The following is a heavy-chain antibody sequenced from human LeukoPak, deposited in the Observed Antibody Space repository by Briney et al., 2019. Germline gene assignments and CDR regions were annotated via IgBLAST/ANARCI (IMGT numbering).Heavy chain of an antibody. V-gene: IGHV3-66*01. CDR1: GFTFSSFS. CDR3: ARAGRDGYPIDY. J-gene: IGHJ4*02. Sequence: GGSLRLSCAASGFTFSSFSMNWVRQAPGKGLEWVSVIYSGGSTYYTDSVKGRFTISRDTSKNTLYLQMNSLRAEDTAVYYCARAGRDGYPIDYWGQGTLVTVSS. D-gene: IGHD5-24*01. CDR2: IYSGGST.